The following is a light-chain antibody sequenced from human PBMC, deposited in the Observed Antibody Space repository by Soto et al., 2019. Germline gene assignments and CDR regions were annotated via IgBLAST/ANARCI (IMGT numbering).Light chain of an antibody. CDR1: LTVHNN. Sequence: IQMTQSPSSLSASVGDRVTITCRASLTVHNNLNWYQQKPGKAPKALIYTASSLQSGVPSRFSGSGSGTDFTLTISSLQPEDFATYYCQQSHSIPRTFGQGTKVEIK. CDR2: TAS. CDR3: QQSHSIPRT. J-gene: IGKJ1*01. V-gene: IGKV1-39*01.